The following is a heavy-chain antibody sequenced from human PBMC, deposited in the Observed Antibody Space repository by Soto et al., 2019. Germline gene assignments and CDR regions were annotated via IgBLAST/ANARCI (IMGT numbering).Heavy chain of an antibody. CDR3: ARGYCSSTSCYRYYYYGMDV. CDR2: IIPIFGTA. V-gene: IGHV1-69*06. D-gene: IGHD2-2*02. J-gene: IGHJ6*02. CDR1: GGTCSSYA. Sequence: QVQLVQSGAEVKKPGSSVKVSCKASGGTCSSYAISWVRQAPGQGLEWMGGIIPIFGTANYAQKFQGRVTITADKSTSTAYMELSSLRSEDTAVYYCARGYCSSTSCYRYYYYGMDVWGQGTTVTVSS.